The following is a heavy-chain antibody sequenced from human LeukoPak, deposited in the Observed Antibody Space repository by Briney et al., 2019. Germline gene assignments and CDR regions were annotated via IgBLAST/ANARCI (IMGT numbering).Heavy chain of an antibody. Sequence: GGSLRLSCAASGFTFTHYWMHWVRQAPGKGLEWVSRIHNDASSTNYADSAKSRFTISRDNAKNTVDLQMNSLRAEDTAVYYCARGGVGNFDYWGQGTLVTVSS. D-gene: IGHD3-10*01. V-gene: IGHV3-74*01. J-gene: IGHJ4*02. CDR1: GFTFTHYW. CDR3: ARGGVGNFDY. CDR2: IHNDASST.